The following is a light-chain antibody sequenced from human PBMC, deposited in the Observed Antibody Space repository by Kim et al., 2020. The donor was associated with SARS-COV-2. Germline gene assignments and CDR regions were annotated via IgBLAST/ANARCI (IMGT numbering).Light chain of an antibody. CDR1: QSLLSSADNMNY. V-gene: IGKV4-1*01. CDR2: WAS. CDR3: QQYYSDPLT. Sequence: ATINCKSSQSLLSSADNMNYLAWFHQRPGQPPKLLIYWASTRESGVPERFSGSGSGTDFTLTISSLQAEDVAVYYCQQYYSDPLTFGGGTKVDIK. J-gene: IGKJ4*01.